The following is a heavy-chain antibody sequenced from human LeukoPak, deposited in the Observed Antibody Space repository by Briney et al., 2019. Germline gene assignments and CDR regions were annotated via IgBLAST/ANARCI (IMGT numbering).Heavy chain of an antibody. V-gene: IGHV3-48*03. J-gene: IGHJ4*02. CDR1: GFTLSSYE. CDR2: ISSSGSTK. Sequence: GGSLRLSCAASGFTLSSYEMNWVRQAPGKGLEWVSYISSSGSTKYYADSVKGRFTISRDNSKNTLYLQMNSLRAEDTAVYYCAKQCSSISCYTFDYWGQGTLVTVSS. D-gene: IGHD2-2*02. CDR3: AKQCSSISCYTFDY.